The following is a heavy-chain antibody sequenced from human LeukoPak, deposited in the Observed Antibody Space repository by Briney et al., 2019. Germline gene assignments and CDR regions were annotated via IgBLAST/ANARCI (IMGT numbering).Heavy chain of an antibody. V-gene: IGHV5-51*01. Sequence: GESLKISCKGSGYSFTSYWIGWVRQMPGKGLEWMGIIYPGDSDTRYSPSFQGQVTISADKSISTAYLQWSSLKASDTAMYYCARLQNLDSGSLFYFDYWGQGTLVTVSS. D-gene: IGHD1-26*01. CDR3: ARLQNLDSGSLFYFDY. CDR2: IYPGDSDT. J-gene: IGHJ4*02. CDR1: GYSFTSYW.